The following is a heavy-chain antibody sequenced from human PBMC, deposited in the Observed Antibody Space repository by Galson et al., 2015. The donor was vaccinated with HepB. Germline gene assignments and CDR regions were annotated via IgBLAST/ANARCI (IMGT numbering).Heavy chain of an antibody. J-gene: IGHJ3*02. D-gene: IGHD3-16*01. CDR1: GGTFSSYA. CDR2: IIPILGIA. CDR3: ARRRFGDGDAFDI. Sequence: SVKVSCKASGGTFSSYAISWVRQAPGQGLEWMGGIIPILGIANYAQKFQGRVTITADKSTSTAYMELSSPRSEDTAVYYCARRRFGDGDAFDIWGQGTMVTVSS. V-gene: IGHV1-69*10.